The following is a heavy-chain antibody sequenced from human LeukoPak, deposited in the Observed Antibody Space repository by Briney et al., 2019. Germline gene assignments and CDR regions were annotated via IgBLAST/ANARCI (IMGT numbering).Heavy chain of an antibody. Sequence: PGGSPRLSCATSGSTFSSYEMNWVRQAPGKGLEWVSYISRSGSTIYYTDSVKGRFTISRDNAKNSLYLQMNSLRAEDTAVYYCARSGCGGDCGVYYFDYWGQGTLVTVSS. CDR3: ARSGCGGDCGVYYFDY. CDR2: ISRSGSTI. J-gene: IGHJ4*02. D-gene: IGHD2-21*02. CDR1: GSTFSSYE. V-gene: IGHV3-48*03.